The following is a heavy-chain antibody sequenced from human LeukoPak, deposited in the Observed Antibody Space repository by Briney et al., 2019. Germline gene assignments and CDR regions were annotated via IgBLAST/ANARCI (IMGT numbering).Heavy chain of an antibody. CDR1: GGSISSYY. V-gene: IGHV4-59*01. Sequence: SETLSLTCTVSGGSISSYYWSWIRQPPGKGLEWIGYIYYSGSTNYNPSLKSRVTISVDTSKNQFSLKLSSVTAADTAVYYCARLPYCSSTSCYSWFDPWGQGTLVTVSS. J-gene: IGHJ5*02. CDR3: ARLPYCSSTSCYSWFDP. CDR2: IYYSGST. D-gene: IGHD2-2*01.